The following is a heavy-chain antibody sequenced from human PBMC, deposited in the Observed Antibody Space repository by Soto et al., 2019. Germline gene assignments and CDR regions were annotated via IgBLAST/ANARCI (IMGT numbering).Heavy chain of an antibody. D-gene: IGHD3-10*01. V-gene: IGHV4-39*02. CDR1: GGSISSSSYY. J-gene: IGHJ4*02. CDR2: IYYSGSA. Sequence: QLQLQESGPGLVKPSETLSLTCTVSGGSISSSSYYWGWIRQPPGKGLEWIGNIYYSGSAYYNPSLKSRVTISVHMSKNNFPLKLSSVTAADTAVYYCARRGVSGPVDYWGQGTLVTVSS. CDR3: ARRGVSGPVDY.